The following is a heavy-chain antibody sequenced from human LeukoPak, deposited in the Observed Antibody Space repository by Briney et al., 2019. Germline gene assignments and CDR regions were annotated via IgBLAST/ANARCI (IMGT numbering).Heavy chain of an antibody. Sequence: SVKVSCKASGGTFSSYAISWVRQAPGQGLEWMGRIIPILGIANYAQKFQGRVTITADKSTSTAYMELSSLRSEDTAVYYCARPWYQLLRDYYGMDVWGQGTTVTVSS. V-gene: IGHV1-69*04. CDR1: GGTFSSYA. CDR3: ARPWYQLLRDYYGMDV. CDR2: IIPILGIA. J-gene: IGHJ6*02. D-gene: IGHD2-2*01.